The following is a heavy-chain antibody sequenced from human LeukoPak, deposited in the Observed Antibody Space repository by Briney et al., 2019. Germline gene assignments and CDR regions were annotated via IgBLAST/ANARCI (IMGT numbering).Heavy chain of an antibody. CDR1: GDSISSGDW. CDR2: IHHGGST. CDR3: ALARDYRSGP. J-gene: IGHJ5*02. Sequence: PSETLSLTCAVSGDSISSGDWWSWWVRQPPGKGLEWIGEIHHGGSTNYHPSLKSRVTMSVDKPKNQFSPQLNSVTAADTAVYYCALARDYRSGPWGQGTLVTVSS. D-gene: IGHD4/OR15-4a*01. V-gene: IGHV4-4*02.